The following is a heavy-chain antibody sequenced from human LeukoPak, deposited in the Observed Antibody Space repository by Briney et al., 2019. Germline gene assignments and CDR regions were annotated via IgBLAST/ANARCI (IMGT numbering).Heavy chain of an antibody. D-gene: IGHD2-21*02. V-gene: IGHV1-69*13. CDR2: IIPIFGSA. CDR1: GGTFRSYA. J-gene: IGHJ3*02. CDR3: ARGVRDWGGSAFDI. Sequence: SVKVSCKASGGTFRSYAFSWVRQAPGQGLEWLGGIIPIFGSANYAQTFQGRVTITADESTSTVYMELSSLRSEDTAVYYCARGVRDWGGSAFDIWGQGTMVTVSS.